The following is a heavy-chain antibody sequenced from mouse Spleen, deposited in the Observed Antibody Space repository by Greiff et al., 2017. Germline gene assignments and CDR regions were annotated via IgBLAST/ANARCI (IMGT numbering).Heavy chain of an antibody. CDR1: GYTFTSYW. CDR3: TRDDYGFDY. CDR2: IYPSDSYT. D-gene: IGHD2-4*01. V-gene: IGHV1-69*02. Sequence: QVQLQQPGAELVRPGASVKLSCKASGYTFTSYWINWVKQRPGQGLEWIGNIYPSDSYTNYNQKFKDKATLTVDKSSSTAYMQLSSPTSEDSAVYYYTRDDYGFDYWGQGTTLAVSS. J-gene: IGHJ2*01.